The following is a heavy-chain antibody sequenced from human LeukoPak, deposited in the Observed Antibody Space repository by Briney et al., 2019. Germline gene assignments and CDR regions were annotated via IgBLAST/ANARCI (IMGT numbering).Heavy chain of an antibody. J-gene: IGHJ4*02. CDR2: IYYSGST. V-gene: IGHV4-39*01. CDR1: GGSISSSSYY. D-gene: IGHD6-19*01. Sequence: SETLSLTCTVSGGSISSSSYYWGWIRQPPGKGLEWIGSIYYSGSTYYNPPLKSRVTISVDTSKNQFSLKLSSVTAADTAVYYRARHESHSSGWYAFGNNFDYWGQGTLVTVSS. CDR3: ARHESHSSGWYAFGNNFDY.